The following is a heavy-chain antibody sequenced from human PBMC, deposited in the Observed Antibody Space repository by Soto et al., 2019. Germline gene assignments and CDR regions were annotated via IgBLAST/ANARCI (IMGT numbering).Heavy chain of an antibody. CDR2: ISGSGGST. D-gene: IGHD6-13*01. CDR1: GFTFSIYA. V-gene: IGHV3-23*01. Sequence: GSLRLSCAASGFTFSIYAMSWVRQAPGKGLEWVSAISGSGGSTYYADSVKGRFTISRDNSKNTLYLQMNSLRAEDTAVYYCAKDLKGGYSSSWGKRRPNHFDYWGQGTLVTVSS. J-gene: IGHJ4*02. CDR3: AKDLKGGYSSSWGKRRPNHFDY.